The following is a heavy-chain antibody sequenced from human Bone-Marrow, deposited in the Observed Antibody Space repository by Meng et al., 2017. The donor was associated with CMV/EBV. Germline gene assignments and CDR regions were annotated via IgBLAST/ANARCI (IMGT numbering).Heavy chain of an antibody. CDR2: IKQDGSEK. V-gene: IGHV3-7*01. J-gene: IGHJ6*02. D-gene: IGHD4-17*01. CDR1: GFTFSSYW. Sequence: GGSLRLSCAASGFTFSSYWMRWVRQAPGKGLEWVANIKQDGSEKYYVDSVKGRFTISRDNAKNSLYLQMNSLRAEDTAVYYCARDHRDYGDYIGYYGMDVWGQGTTVTVSS. CDR3: ARDHRDYGDYIGYYGMDV.